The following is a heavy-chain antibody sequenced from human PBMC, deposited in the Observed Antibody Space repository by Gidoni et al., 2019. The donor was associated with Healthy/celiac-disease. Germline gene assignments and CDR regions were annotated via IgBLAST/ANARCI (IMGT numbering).Heavy chain of an antibody. CDR2: IYHSGST. CDR3: ARLKSVVVVITIDY. CDR1: GYSISSGYY. Sequence: QVQLQESGPGLVQPSETLSLTCTVPGYSISSGYYWGWIRQPPGKGLEWIGSIYHSGSTYYNPSLKSRVTISVDTSKNQFSLKLSSVTAADTAVYYCARLKSVVVVITIDYWGQGTLVTVSS. V-gene: IGHV4-38-2*02. J-gene: IGHJ4*02. D-gene: IGHD3-22*01.